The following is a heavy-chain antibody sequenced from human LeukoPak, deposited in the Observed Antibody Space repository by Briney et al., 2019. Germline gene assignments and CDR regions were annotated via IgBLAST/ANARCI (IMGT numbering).Heavy chain of an antibody. D-gene: IGHD6-13*01. V-gene: IGHV3-23*01. J-gene: IGHJ4*02. CDR1: GFPFSTYA. CDR2: IYGNGGGI. Sequence: PGRSLRLSCAASGFPFSTYAMNWVRQAPGKGLEWVSGIYGNGGGIQYADSVKGRFTISRDNSKNTLYLQMNSLRAEDTALYYCAKDRLPDGRWSLDYWGQGTLVTVSS. CDR3: AKDRLPDGRWSLDY.